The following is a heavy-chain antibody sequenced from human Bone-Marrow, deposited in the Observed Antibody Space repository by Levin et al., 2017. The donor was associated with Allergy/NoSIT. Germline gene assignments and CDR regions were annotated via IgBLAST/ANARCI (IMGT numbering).Heavy chain of an antibody. D-gene: IGHD3-22*01. J-gene: IGHJ4*02. CDR2: IKEDGSEK. CDR1: GFTFGTYW. V-gene: IGHV3-7*01. CDR3: ARDKGDNTGSKFDY. Sequence: PGGSLRLSCAASGFTFGTYWMSWVRQAPGQGLEWVANIKEDGSEKYFVDSVAGRFTISRDNAKNSLYLQMDSLRAEDTAVYYCARDKGDNTGSKFDYWGQGTLVTVSS.